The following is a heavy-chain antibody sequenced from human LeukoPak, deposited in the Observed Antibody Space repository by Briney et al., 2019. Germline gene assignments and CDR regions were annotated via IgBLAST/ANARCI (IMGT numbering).Heavy chain of an antibody. CDR3: ARDDNYYDSSGYYYPGAFDI. Sequence: GGSLRLSCAASGFTFSSYGMHWVRQAPGKGLEWVAFIRYDGSNKYYADSVKGRFTISRDNSKNTLYLQMNSLRAEDTAVYYCARDDNYYDSSGYYYPGAFDIWGQGTMVTVSS. CDR2: IRYDGSNK. V-gene: IGHV3-30*02. J-gene: IGHJ3*02. CDR1: GFTFSSYG. D-gene: IGHD3-22*01.